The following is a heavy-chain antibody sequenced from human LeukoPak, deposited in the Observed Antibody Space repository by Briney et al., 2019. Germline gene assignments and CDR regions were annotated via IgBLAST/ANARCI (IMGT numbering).Heavy chain of an antibody. J-gene: IGHJ4*02. CDR2: MYHSGST. Sequence: SQTLCLTCAVSGGSISGGDNSWSWIRQPPGKGLEWIGYMYHSGSTYYNPSLKSRVIISLDRSKNQFFLKLISVTAADTAVYYCARAPGYYGSGSPYFDSWGQGTLVTVSS. CDR1: GGSISGGDNS. D-gene: IGHD3-10*01. CDR3: ARAPGYYGSGSPYFDS. V-gene: IGHV4-30-2*01.